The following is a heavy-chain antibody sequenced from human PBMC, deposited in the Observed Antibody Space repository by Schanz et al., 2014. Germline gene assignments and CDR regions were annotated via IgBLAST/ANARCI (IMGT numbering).Heavy chain of an antibody. V-gene: IGHV3-20*04. D-gene: IGHD3-10*01. CDR2: INWSDGST. CDR1: GFKFTDYA. CDR3: ARDFPYVSGSYYKGFGY. Sequence: EVHLVESGGSLVQPGGSLRLSCVASGFKFTDYAMSWVRQAPGKGLEWVSAINWSDGSTGYADSVKGRFTISRDNGKNSLYLQMNSLRAEDTALYYCARDFPYVSGSYYKGFGYWGQGTLVTVSS. J-gene: IGHJ4*02.